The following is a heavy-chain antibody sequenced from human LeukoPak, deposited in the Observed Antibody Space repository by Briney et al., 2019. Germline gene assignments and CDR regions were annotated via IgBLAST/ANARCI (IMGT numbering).Heavy chain of an antibody. CDR3: ARHQFVSSWPPFDY. V-gene: IGHV4-30-4*01. CDR1: GDSISGDYY. D-gene: IGHD6-13*01. Sequence: SQTLSLTCTVSGDSISGDYYWNWIRQPPGKGLEWIGYIYYSGSTYYNPSLRSRVTISVDTSRSQFFLNLTSVTAADTAVYYCARHQFVSSWPPFDYWGQGTLVTVSS. CDR2: IYYSGST. J-gene: IGHJ4*02.